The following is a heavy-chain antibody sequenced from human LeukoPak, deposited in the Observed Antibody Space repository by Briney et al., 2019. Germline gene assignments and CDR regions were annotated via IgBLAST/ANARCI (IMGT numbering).Heavy chain of an antibody. Sequence: SETLSLTCAVSGGSISTSYYWGWVRQAPGKGLEWIGSGTSYYNPSLKSRVTISVDTSRNQFSLKLTSVTAADTAVYYCARTGGYMVWGVQNWFDPWGQGTLVTVSS. J-gene: IGHJ5*02. CDR1: GGSISTSYY. CDR3: ARTGGYMVWGVQNWFDP. CDR2: GTS. V-gene: IGHV4-39*01. D-gene: IGHD3-10*01.